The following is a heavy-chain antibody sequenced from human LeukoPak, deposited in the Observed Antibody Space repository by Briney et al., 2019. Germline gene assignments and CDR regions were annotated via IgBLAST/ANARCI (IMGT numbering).Heavy chain of an antibody. CDR2: ISSSGII. J-gene: IGHJ4*02. CDR1: GFTFSSYS. D-gene: IGHD5-12*01. V-gene: IGHV3-48*04. CDR3: ARGKYGGYFIDY. Sequence: GGSLRLSCAASGFTFSSYSMNWVRQAPGKGLEWVSYISSSGIIYYADSVKGRITISRDNAKNTVYLQMNSLRAEDTAVYYCARGKYGGYFIDYWGQGTLVTVSS.